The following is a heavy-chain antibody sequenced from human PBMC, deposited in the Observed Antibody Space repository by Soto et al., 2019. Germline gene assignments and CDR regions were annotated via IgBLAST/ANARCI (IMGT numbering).Heavy chain of an antibody. D-gene: IGHD5-12*01. CDR3: ATTQGYREGLTRLDP. CDR1: GASINNHY. Sequence: PWETLSLTCSVSGASINNHYMNWVRQTPAKGLEWVGYIYFNGAANYNPSLKSRVTMSVDTSKNQFSLKVTSVTLADTAVYYCATTQGYREGLTRLDPWGQGTLVTVSS. V-gene: IGHV4-59*11. CDR2: IYFNGAA. J-gene: IGHJ5*02.